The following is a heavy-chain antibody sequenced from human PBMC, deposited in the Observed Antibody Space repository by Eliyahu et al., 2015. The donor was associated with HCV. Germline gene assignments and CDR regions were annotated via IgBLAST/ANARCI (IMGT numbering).Heavy chain of an antibody. V-gene: IGHV3-15*01. J-gene: IGHJ6*03. CDR1: GFPFSXAW. Sequence: EVQLVESGGGLVXPGGSLXLSCAAXGFPFSXAWVSWVRQAPGKGXEWIGRIKSKTDGGTTDYAAPVKGRFTISRDDSKSTLYLQMNSLKTEDTAVYYCTTGAPGGFDYYLDVWGQGTTVTVSS. CDR3: TTGAPGGFDYYLDV. D-gene: IGHD3-10*01. CDR2: IKSKTDGGTT.